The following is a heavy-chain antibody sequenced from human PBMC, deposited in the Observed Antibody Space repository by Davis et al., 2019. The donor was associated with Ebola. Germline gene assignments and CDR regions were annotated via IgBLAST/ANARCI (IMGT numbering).Heavy chain of an antibody. CDR3: ARDGYCSGGSCYNYFDY. CDR1: GFTFSTYG. V-gene: IGHV3-21*01. Sequence: GESLKISCAASGFTFSTYGMHWVRQAPGKGLEWVSSISSSSSYIYYADSVKGRFTISRDNAKNSLYLQMNSLRAEDTAVYYCARDGYCSGGSCYNYFDYWGQGTLVTVSS. D-gene: IGHD2-15*01. J-gene: IGHJ4*02. CDR2: ISSSSSYI.